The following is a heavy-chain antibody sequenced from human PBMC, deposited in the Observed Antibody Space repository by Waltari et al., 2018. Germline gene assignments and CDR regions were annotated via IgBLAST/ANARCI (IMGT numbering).Heavy chain of an antibody. Sequence: EVQLVESGGGLVQPGGSLRLSCSASGFTVSNYEMDWVRQAPGKGLEWISYISSSAGIIYYADSVEGRFTISRDNTKNSVYLQMNNLRVEDTALYYCAREGYGGDSDAFDIWGRGTMVTVSS. CDR2: ISSSAGII. CDR1: GFTVSNYE. CDR3: AREGYGGDSDAFDI. V-gene: IGHV3-48*03. D-gene: IGHD2-21*02. J-gene: IGHJ3*02.